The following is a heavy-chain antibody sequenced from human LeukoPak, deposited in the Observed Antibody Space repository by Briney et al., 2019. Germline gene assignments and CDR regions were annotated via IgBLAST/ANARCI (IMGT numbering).Heavy chain of an antibody. Sequence: GGSLRLSCAASGFTFSSYSMNWVRQAPGKGLEWVSYISSSSSTTYYADSVRGRFTISRDNAKNSLYLQMNSLRAEDTAVYYCAREEVATIIDYWGQGTLVTVSS. CDR1: GFTFSSYS. V-gene: IGHV3-48*01. CDR3: AREEVATIIDY. D-gene: IGHD5-12*01. CDR2: ISSSSSTT. J-gene: IGHJ4*02.